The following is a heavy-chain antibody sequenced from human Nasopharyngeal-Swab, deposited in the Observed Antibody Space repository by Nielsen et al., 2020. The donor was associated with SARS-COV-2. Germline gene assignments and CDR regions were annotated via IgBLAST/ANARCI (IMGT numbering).Heavy chain of an antibody. D-gene: IGHD6-19*01. Sequence: GESLKISCAASGFTNYGMSWVRQAPGTGLEWVSAISGSGDSTYYADSVKGRFTISRDNSKNTVYLQMHSLRAEDTAVYYCTKHRRSGWTRDAFDIWGQGTMVSVSS. J-gene: IGHJ3*02. CDR3: TKHRRSGWTRDAFDI. CDR1: GFTNYG. CDR2: ISGSGDST. V-gene: IGHV3-23*01.